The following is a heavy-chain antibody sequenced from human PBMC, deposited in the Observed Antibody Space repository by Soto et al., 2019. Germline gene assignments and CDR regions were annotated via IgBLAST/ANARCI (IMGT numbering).Heavy chain of an antibody. CDR3: ARVGHYYDSSGDY. CDR1: GFTFSSYG. Sequence: QVQLVESGGGVVQPGRSLRLSCAASGFTFSSYGMHWVRQAPGKGLEWVAVIWYDGSNKYYADSVKGRFTISRDNSKNTLYLQMNSLRAEDTAVYYCARVGHYYDSSGDYWGQGTLVTASS. CDR2: IWYDGSNK. D-gene: IGHD3-22*01. J-gene: IGHJ4*02. V-gene: IGHV3-33*01.